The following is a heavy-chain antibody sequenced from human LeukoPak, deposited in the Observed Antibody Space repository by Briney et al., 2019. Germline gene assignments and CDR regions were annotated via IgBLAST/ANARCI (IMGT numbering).Heavy chain of an antibody. CDR2: ISAYNGNT. CDR1: GYTFTSYD. D-gene: IGHD6-13*01. CDR3: ARGPRAAADDY. V-gene: IGHV1-18*01. Sequence: ASVKVSCKTSGYTFTSYDITWVRQAPGHGLEWMGWISAYNGNTNYAQKLQGRVTMTTDTSTSTAYMELSSLTSEDTAVYYCARGPRAAADDYWGQGTLVTVSS. J-gene: IGHJ4*02.